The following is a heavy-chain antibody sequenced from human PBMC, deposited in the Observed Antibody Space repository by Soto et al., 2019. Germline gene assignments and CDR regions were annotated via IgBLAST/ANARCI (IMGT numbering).Heavy chain of an antibody. CDR3: ARPDTAMVQDAFDI. J-gene: IGHJ3*02. CDR2: ISSSSSTI. Sequence: GGSLRLSCAASGFTFSSYSMNWVRQAPGKGLEWVSYISSSSSTIYYADSVKGRFTISRDNAKNSLYLQMNSLRAEDTAVYYCARPDTAMVQDAFDIWGQGTMVTVSS. D-gene: IGHD5-18*01. CDR1: GFTFSSYS. V-gene: IGHV3-48*01.